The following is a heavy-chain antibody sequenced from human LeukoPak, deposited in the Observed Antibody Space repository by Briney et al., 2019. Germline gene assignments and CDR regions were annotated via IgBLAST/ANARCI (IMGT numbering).Heavy chain of an antibody. CDR2: ISGSGGST. V-gene: IGHV3-23*01. J-gene: IGHJ4*02. D-gene: IGHD1-26*01. CDR3: AKRLVYTGNYGTRFDN. Sequence: PGGSLRLSCAASGFTFSNYAMTWVRQAPGKGLEWVSLISGSGGSTYYADSVKGRFTISRDDSKNTLYLQMNSLRAEDTAVYYCAKRLVYTGNYGTRFDNWGQGTVVTVSS. CDR1: GFTFSNYA.